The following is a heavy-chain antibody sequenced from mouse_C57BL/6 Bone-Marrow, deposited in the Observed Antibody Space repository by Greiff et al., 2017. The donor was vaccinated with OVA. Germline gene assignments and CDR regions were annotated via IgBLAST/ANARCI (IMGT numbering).Heavy chain of an antibody. V-gene: IGHV1-81*01. J-gene: IGHJ1*03. D-gene: IGHD2-3*01. CDR1: GYTFTSYG. Sequence: VQLQQSGAELARPGASVKLSCKASGYTFTSYGISWVKQRTGQGLEWIGEIYPRSGTTYYNAKFKGKATLTADKSSSTAYMGLPCLTSEDAAVYFGASRECDGYYPSYFDVWGTGTTVTVSS. CDR2: IYPRSGTT. CDR3: ASRECDGYYPSYFDV.